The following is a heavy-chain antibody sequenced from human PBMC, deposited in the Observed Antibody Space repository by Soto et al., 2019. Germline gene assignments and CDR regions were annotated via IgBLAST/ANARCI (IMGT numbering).Heavy chain of an antibody. V-gene: IGHV3-7*03. CDR3: AREPPAYYDFWNYGMDV. CDR2: IKQDGSEQ. CDR1: GLTFSNYW. J-gene: IGHJ6*02. D-gene: IGHD3-3*01. Sequence: PGGSLRLSCAASGLTFSNYWMSWVRQAPGKGLEWVANIKQDGSEQYYSDSVKGRFTISRDNAKNTLYLQMNSLRAEDTAVYYCAREPPAYYDFWNYGMDVWGQGTTVTVSS.